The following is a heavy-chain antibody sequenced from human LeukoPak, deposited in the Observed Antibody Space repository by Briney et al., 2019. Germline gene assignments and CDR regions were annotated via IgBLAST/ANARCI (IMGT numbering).Heavy chain of an antibody. CDR2: IYYSGST. D-gene: IGHD6-6*01. CDR1: GGSISSSSYY. J-gene: IGHJ4*02. Sequence: PSETLSLTCTVSGGSISSSSYYWGWIRQPPGKGLEWIGSIYYSGSTYYNPSLKSRVTISVDTSKNQFSLKLSSVTAADTAVYYCARDVRCLSEYSSSSGFDYWGQGTLVTVSS. V-gene: IGHV4-39*07. CDR3: ARDVRCLSEYSSSSGFDY.